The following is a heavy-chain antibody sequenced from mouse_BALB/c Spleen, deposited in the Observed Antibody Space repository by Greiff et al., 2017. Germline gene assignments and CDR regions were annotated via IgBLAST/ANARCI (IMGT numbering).Heavy chain of an antibody. Sequence: DVMLVESGGGLVQPGGSRKLSCAASGFTFSSFGMHWVRQAPEKGLEWVAYISSGSSTIYYADTVKGRFTISRDNPKNTLFLQMTSLRSEDTAMYYCARPRGSSYDAMDYWGQGTSVTVSS. V-gene: IGHV5-17*02. CDR1: GFTFSSFG. D-gene: IGHD1-1*01. J-gene: IGHJ4*01. CDR2: ISSGSSTI. CDR3: ARPRGSSYDAMDY.